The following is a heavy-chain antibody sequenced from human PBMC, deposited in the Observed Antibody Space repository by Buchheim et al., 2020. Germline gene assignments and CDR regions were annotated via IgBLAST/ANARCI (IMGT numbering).Heavy chain of an antibody. V-gene: IGHV3-30*03. CDR2: ISYDGSNK. J-gene: IGHJ5*02. CDR3: ARSRLDLVAVPAAYH. D-gene: IGHD2-2*03. Sequence: VQLVESGGGVVQPGGSLRLSCAASGFTFSSYGMHWVRQAPGKGLEWVAVISYDGSNKYYADSVKGRFTISRDNSKNTLYLQMNSLRAENTAVYSGARSRLDLVAVPAAYHWGQGT. CDR1: GFTFSSYG.